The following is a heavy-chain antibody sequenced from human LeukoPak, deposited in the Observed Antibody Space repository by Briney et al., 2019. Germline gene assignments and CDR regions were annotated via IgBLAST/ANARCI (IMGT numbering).Heavy chain of an antibody. CDR1: GASITNYY. V-gene: IGHV4-4*07. D-gene: IGHD3-10*01. CDR2: VYTSGSP. CDR3: AGTQYYGSGTWYFDD. J-gene: IGHJ4*02. Sequence: SETLSLTCTVSGASITNYYWSWIRQPAGKALEWIGRVYTSGSPNYNPSLKSRVTMSVDTSKNQVSLKLSSVTAADTAVYYCAGTQYYGSGTWYFDDWGQGTLVTVSS.